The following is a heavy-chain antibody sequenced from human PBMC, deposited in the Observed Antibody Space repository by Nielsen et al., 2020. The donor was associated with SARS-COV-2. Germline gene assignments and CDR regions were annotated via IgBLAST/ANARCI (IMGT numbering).Heavy chain of an antibody. V-gene: IGHV3-21*04. Sequence: GSLRLSCAASGFTFSSYSMNWVRQAPGKGLEWVSSISSSSSYIYYADSVKGRFTISRDNAKNSLYLQMNSLRAEDTAVYYCARDRWGVTSYGMDVWGQGTTVTVSS. J-gene: IGHJ6*02. CDR1: GFTFSSYS. CDR2: ISSSSSYI. CDR3: ARDRWGVTSYGMDV. D-gene: IGHD2-21*02.